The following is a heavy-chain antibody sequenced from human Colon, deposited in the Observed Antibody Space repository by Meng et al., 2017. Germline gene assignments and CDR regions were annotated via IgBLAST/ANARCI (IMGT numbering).Heavy chain of an antibody. V-gene: IGHV5-51*01. CDR3: ARRGNSYGAGAIDY. J-gene: IGHJ4*02. Sequence: GGSLRLSGKGLGYTFTSYWIGWVRQMPGKGRDWMGIIFPGDSETRYSPSFQGQVTISADKSISTAYLQWSSLRTSDSAMYYCARRGNSYGAGAIDYWGQGTLVTVSS. CDR1: GYTFTSYW. D-gene: IGHD5-18*01. CDR2: IFPGDSET.